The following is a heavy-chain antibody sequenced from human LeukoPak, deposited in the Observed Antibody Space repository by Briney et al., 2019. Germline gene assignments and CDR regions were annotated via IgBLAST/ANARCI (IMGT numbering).Heavy chain of an antibody. D-gene: IGHD2-2*01. CDR3: ARGVVVPAARGSPGFDP. CDR2: INHSGST. V-gene: IGHV4-34*01. J-gene: IGHJ5*02. CDR1: GASIRTNTNFWGWNTSNY. Sequence: SETLSLTCSVSGASIRTNTNFWGWNTSNYWGWIRQPPGKGLEWIGEINHSGSTNYNPSLKSRVTISVDTSKNQFSLKLSSVTAADTAVYYCARGVVVPAARGSPGFDPWGQGTLVTVSS.